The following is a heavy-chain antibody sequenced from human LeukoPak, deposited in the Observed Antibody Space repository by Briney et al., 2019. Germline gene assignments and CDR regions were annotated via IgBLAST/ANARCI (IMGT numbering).Heavy chain of an antibody. CDR3: ARDLLYCSGGSCHNWFDP. J-gene: IGHJ5*02. D-gene: IGHD2-15*01. V-gene: IGHV3-48*01. CDR2: ISSSSSTI. Sequence: GGSLRLSCAASGFSFSPYSMNWVRQAPGKGLEWVSYISSSSSTIYYAGSVKGRFTISRDTVKNSLYLQMDSLRAEDTAVYYCARDLLYCSGGSCHNWFDPWGQGTLVTVSS. CDR1: GFSFSPYS.